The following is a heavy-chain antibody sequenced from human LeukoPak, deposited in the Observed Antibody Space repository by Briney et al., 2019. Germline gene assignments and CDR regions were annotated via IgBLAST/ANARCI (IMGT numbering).Heavy chain of an antibody. CDR2: INPNSGGT. J-gene: IGHJ4*02. CDR1: GYTFTGYY. V-gene: IGHV1-2*02. D-gene: IGHD3-22*01. CDR3: AREGMPSGYGPYYYDSSGYYRYYFDY. Sequence: GASVKVSCKASGYTFTGYYMHWVRQAPGQGLEWMGWINPNSGGTNYAQKFQGRVTMTRDTSISTAYMELSRLRSDDTAMYYCAREGMPSGYGPYYYDSSGYYRYYFDYWGQGTLVTVSS.